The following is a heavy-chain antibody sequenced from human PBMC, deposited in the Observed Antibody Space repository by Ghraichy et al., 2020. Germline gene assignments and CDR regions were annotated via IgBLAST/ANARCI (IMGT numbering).Heavy chain of an antibody. CDR3: VKSTGDYAFDI. CDR2: SSSSGGGT. Sequence: GGSLRLSCSASGFTFSGYAMHWVRQAPGKGLEYVSFSSSSGGGTYYADSAKGRFTISRDNSKNTLYLQMSSLRAEDTAVFYCVKSTGDYAFDIWGQGTMVTVSS. J-gene: IGHJ3*02. D-gene: IGHD7-27*01. CDR1: GFTFSGYA. V-gene: IGHV3-64D*06.